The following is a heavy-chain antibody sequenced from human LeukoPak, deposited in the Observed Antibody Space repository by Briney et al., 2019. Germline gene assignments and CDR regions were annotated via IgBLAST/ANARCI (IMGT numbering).Heavy chain of an antibody. J-gene: IGHJ4*02. D-gene: IGHD6-13*01. V-gene: IGHV4-38-2*01. Sequence: SETLSLTCVVSGYSISSGYYWGWVRPPPGKGLEWIGSIYHSGNTYYNPSLKSRVTISVDTSKNQFSLKLSSVTASDTAFYYCARRTSGYSSSWVYFDYWGQGTLVTGSS. CDR3: ARRTSGYSSSWVYFDY. CDR2: IYHSGNT. CDR1: GYSISSGYY.